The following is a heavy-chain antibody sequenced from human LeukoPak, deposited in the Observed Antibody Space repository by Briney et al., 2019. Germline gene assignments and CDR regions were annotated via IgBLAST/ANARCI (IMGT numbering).Heavy chain of an antibody. CDR2: IYYSGST. Sequence: SETLSLTCTVSGGSISSSSYYWGWIRQPPGKGLEWIGSIYYSGSTYYNPSLKSRVTISVDTSKNQFSLKLSSVTAADTAVYYCASANYDFWSGYFDYWGQGTLVTVSS. CDR1: GGSISSSSYY. V-gene: IGHV4-39*01. D-gene: IGHD3-3*01. CDR3: ASANYDFWSGYFDY. J-gene: IGHJ4*02.